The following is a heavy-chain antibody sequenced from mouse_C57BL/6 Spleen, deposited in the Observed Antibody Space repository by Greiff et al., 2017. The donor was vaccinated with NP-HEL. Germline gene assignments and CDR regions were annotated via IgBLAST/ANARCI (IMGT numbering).Heavy chain of an antibody. CDR3: TRSRDGYYPAWFAY. J-gene: IGHJ3*01. CDR1: GYTFTDYE. D-gene: IGHD2-3*01. V-gene: IGHV1-15*01. CDR2: IDPETGGT. Sequence: LVESGAELVRPGASVTLSCKASGYTFTDYEMHWVKQTPVHGLEWIGAIDPETGGTAYNQKFKGKAILTADKSSSTAYMELRSLTSEDSAVYYCTRSRDGYYPAWFAYWGQGTLVTVSA.